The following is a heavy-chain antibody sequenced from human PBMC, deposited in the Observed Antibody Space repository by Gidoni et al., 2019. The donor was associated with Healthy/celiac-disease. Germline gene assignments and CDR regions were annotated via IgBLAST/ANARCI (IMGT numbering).Heavy chain of an antibody. Sequence: QVQLVQSGAEVKKPGSSVKVSCKASGGTFSSYAMSWVRQAPGQGLEWMGRIIPILGIANYAQKFQGRVTITADKSTSTAYMELSSLRSEDTAVYYCARESASPQEYSTSHPYYMDVWGKGTTVTVSS. CDR2: IIPILGIA. V-gene: IGHV1-69*04. CDR1: GGTFSSYA. D-gene: IGHD2-2*01. CDR3: ARESASPQEYSTSHPYYMDV. J-gene: IGHJ6*03.